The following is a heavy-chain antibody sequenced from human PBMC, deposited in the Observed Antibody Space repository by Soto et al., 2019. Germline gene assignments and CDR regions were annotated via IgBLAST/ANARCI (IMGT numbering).Heavy chain of an antibody. Sequence: VQLVQSGAEVKKPGSSVKVSCKASGGTFSSYAISWVRQAPGQGLEWMGGIIPIFGTANYAQKFQGRVRVPADEATSTAYMGVRSLRSEGAGVYYCARGATGSNFEHWGPGNLGTGSS. CDR1: GGTFSSYA. V-gene: IGHV1-69*01. J-gene: IGHJ4*01. CDR3: ARGATGSNFEH. D-gene: IGHD1-26*01. CDR2: IIPIFGTA.